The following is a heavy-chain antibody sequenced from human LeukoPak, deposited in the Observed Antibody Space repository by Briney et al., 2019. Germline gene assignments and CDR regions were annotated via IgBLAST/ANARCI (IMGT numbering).Heavy chain of an antibody. J-gene: IGHJ4*02. CDR2: VSYDGSEK. CDR3: AKIRVPKTKGENYFAH. CDR1: GFTFSNYD. D-gene: IGHD1-1*01. Sequence: QPGRSLRLSCAASGFTFSNYDMYWVRQAPGKGLEWVAVVSYDGSEKHYVESVEGRFTISRDNSKNTLYLQMDNLRFEDTAMFYCAKIRVPKTKGENYFAHWGQGTLVTVSS. V-gene: IGHV3-30*18.